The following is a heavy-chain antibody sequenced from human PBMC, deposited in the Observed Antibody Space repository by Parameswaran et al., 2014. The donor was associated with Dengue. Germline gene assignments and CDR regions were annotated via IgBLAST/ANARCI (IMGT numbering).Heavy chain of an antibody. V-gene: IGHV1-8*01. CDR2: MNPNSGNT. Sequence: WVRQAPGQGLEWMGWMNPNSGNTGYAQKFQGRVTMTRNTSISTAYMELSSLRSEDTAVYYCARGLGSGWYYYYYGMDVW. J-gene: IGHJ6*01. D-gene: IGHD6-19*01. CDR3: ARGLGSGWYYYYYGMDV.